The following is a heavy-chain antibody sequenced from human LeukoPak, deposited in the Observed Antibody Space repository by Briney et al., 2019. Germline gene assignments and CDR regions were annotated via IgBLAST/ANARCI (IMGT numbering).Heavy chain of an antibody. D-gene: IGHD6-13*01. CDR1: GGTFSSYA. V-gene: IGHV1-69*01. Sequence: ASVKVSCKASGGTFSSYAISWVRQAPGQGLEWMGGIIPILGTANYAQKFQGRVTITADESTSTAYMELSSLRSEDTAVYYCARGRGQLVFDYWGQGTLVTVSS. CDR3: ARGRGQLVFDY. CDR2: IIPILGTA. J-gene: IGHJ4*02.